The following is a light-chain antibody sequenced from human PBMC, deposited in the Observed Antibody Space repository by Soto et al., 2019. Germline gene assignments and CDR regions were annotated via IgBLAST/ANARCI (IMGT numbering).Light chain of an antibody. Sequence: EIVLTQSPATLSLSPGERATLSCRDSQSVSSYLAWYQQKRGQAPRLLIYDASNRATGIPARFSGTGSGTDFTLTLSSIEPEDFAVYYCQQRSNWPLTFGGGTKVEIK. V-gene: IGKV3-11*01. CDR3: QQRSNWPLT. J-gene: IGKJ4*01. CDR2: DAS. CDR1: QSVSSY.